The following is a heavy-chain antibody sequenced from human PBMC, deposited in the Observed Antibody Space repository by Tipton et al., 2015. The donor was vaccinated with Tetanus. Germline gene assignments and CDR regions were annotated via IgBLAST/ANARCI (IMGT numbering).Heavy chain of an antibody. J-gene: IGHJ4*02. D-gene: IGHD4-17*01. CDR3: TTRPHPYGDYYFDY. CDR2: IKSRADGGKT. V-gene: IGHV3-15*01. Sequence: SLRLSCAASGFAFNDARMTWVRQDPGKGLQWVGRIKSRADGGKTDYAAPVKGRFIISRDDSKNTLYLQMNSLKTEDTALYYCTTRPHPYGDYYFDYWGQGALVTVSS. CDR1: GFAFNDAR.